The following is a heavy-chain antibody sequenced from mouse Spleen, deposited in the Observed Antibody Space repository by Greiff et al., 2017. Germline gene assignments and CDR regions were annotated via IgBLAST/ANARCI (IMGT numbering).Heavy chain of an antibody. Sequence: EVKLVESGGGLVKPGGSLKLSCAASGFTFSSYAMSWVRQTPEKRLEWVAAINSNGGSTYYPDTVKDRFTISRDNAKNTLYLQMSSLRSEDTALYYCARHANDGYSFAYWGQGTLVTVSA. D-gene: IGHD2-3*01. CDR1: GFTFSSYA. V-gene: IGHV5-6-2*01. CDR2: INSNGGST. CDR3: ARHANDGYSFAY. J-gene: IGHJ3*01.